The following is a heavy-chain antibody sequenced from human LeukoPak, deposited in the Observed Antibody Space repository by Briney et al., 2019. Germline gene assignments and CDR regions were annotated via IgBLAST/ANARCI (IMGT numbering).Heavy chain of an antibody. Sequence: GGSLRLSCATSKFNFKTYGMSWVRQAPGKGLEWVSSILGSGGSTQYADSVQGRFTISRDSSKNTLYLQMNSLRAEDTAIYYCAKDPNGDYIGTFDIWGQGTMVTVSS. J-gene: IGHJ3*02. CDR2: ILGSGGST. V-gene: IGHV3-23*01. CDR1: KFNFKTYG. D-gene: IGHD4-17*01. CDR3: AKDPNGDYIGTFDI.